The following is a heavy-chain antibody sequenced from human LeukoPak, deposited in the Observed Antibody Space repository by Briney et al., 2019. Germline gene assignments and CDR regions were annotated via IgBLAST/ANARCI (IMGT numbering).Heavy chain of an antibody. D-gene: IGHD5-24*01. CDR2: IDHSGST. CDR3: ARGDGYNFWSFRY. V-gene: IGHV4-38-2*02. Sequence: PSETLSLTCTVSGYSISSGYYWGWIRQPPGKGLEWTGSIDHSGSTYYNPSLKSRITISVDTSKNQFSLKLSSVTAADTAVYYCARGDGYNFWSFRYWGQGTLVTVSS. CDR1: GYSISSGYY. J-gene: IGHJ4*02.